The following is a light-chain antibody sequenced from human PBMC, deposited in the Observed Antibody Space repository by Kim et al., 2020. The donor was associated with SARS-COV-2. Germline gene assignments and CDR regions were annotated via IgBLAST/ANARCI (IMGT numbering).Light chain of an antibody. CDR2: TND. J-gene: IGLJ1*01. CDR1: SSNIGSKD. V-gene: IGLV1-47*01. CDR3: AAWDDSLSGRV. Sequence: GQRVTVSCSGSSSNIGSKDVCWYQQLPGTAPNLLIHTNDQRPSGVPDRFSGSKSGTSASLAISGLRSEDEADYYCAAWDDSLSGRVFGTGTKVTVL.